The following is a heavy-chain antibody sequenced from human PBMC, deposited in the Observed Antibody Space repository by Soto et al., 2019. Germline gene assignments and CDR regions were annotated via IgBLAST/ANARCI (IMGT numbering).Heavy chain of an antibody. D-gene: IGHD2-21*02. J-gene: IGHJ5*02. CDR3: ARVRDCGGDCYTYNWFDP. CDR1: GGTFSSYA. Sequence: QVQLVQSGAEVKKPGSSVKVSCKASGGTFSSYAISWVRQAPGQGLEWMGGIIPIFGTANYAQKFQGRVTIAEDESTSTAYMERSSLRYEDTAVYYCARVRDCGGDCYTYNWFDPWGQGTLVTVSS. V-gene: IGHV1-69*12. CDR2: IIPIFGTA.